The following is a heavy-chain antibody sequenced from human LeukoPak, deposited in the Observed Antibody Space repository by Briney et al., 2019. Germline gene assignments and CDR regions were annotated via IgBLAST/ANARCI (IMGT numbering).Heavy chain of an antibody. J-gene: IGHJ3*02. CDR2: IYPGDSDT. CDR3: ARRGKGTMVRGVIIGAFDI. CDR1: GYSFTSYW. V-gene: IGHV5-51*01. Sequence: GESLKISCKGSGYSFTSYWIGWVRQMPGKGLEWMGIIYPGDSDTRYSPSFQGQVTISADKSISTAYLQWSSLKASDTAMYYRARRGKGTMVRGVIIGAFDIWGQGTMVTVSS. D-gene: IGHD3-10*01.